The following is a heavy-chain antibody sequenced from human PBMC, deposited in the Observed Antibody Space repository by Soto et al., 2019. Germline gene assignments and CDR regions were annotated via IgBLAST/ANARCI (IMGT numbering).Heavy chain of an antibody. Sequence: SETMSLTCTVSGGSISSYYGSWIRQPPGKGLEWIGYIYYSGSTNYNPSLKSRVTISVDTSKNQFSLKLSSVTAADTAVYYCTRDRKVLLFGELTPPKNFFYGKDGWGQGTTVTVSS. D-gene: IGHD3-10*02. CDR3: TRDRKVLLFGELTPPKNFFYGKDG. V-gene: IGHV4-59*01. J-gene: IGHJ6*02. CDR2: IYYSGST. CDR1: GGSISSYY.